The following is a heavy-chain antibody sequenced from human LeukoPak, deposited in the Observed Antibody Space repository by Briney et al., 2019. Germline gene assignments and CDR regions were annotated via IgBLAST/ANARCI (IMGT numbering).Heavy chain of an antibody. CDR1: GFPFSIYA. D-gene: IGHD6-6*01. V-gene: IGHV3-23*01. J-gene: IGHJ4*02. CDR3: AKDRYKIAARQLDY. Sequence: LPGGSLRLSCAASGFPFSIYAMSWVRQAPGKGLEWVSGISGSGASTYYADSVNGRFTISRDNSKNTLYLQMNSPRAEDTAVYYCAKDRYKIAARQLDYWGQGTLVTVSS. CDR2: ISGSGAST.